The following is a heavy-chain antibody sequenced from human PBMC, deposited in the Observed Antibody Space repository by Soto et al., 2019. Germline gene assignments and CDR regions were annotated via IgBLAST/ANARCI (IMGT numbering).Heavy chain of an antibody. CDR3: ARHSKPLHALTQFAH. CDR1: GYAFTNHW. D-gene: IGHD2-15*01. J-gene: IGHJ5*02. Sequence: ESLKISCQASGYAFTNHWISWVRQMPGKGLEWMGRIDPSDSYINYSPSFEGRVTISADKSISSAYLQWNSVQASDTAVYYCARHSKPLHALTQFAHWGQGALVNVSS. CDR2: IDPSDSYI. V-gene: IGHV5-10-1*01.